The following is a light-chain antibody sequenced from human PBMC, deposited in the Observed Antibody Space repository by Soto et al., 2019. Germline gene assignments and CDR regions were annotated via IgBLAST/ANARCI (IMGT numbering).Light chain of an antibody. V-gene: IGLV1-44*01. CDR1: SSNIGSST. J-gene: IGLJ1*01. CDR3: AAWDDSLNGHYA. Sequence: QSALTQPPSASGTPGQRVTISCSGSSSNIGSSTVNWYQQLPGTAPKLLIDSNDQRPSGVPDRFSGSKSGTSASLAISGLQSEDEADYYCAAWDDSLNGHYAFGTGTKLTVL. CDR2: SND.